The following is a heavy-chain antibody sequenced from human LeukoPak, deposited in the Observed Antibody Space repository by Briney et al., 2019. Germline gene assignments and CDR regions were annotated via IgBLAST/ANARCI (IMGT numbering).Heavy chain of an antibody. CDR1: GGSISSGSYY. Sequence: SETLSLTCTVSGGSISSGSYYWSWIRQPAGKGLEWIGRVYTSGSTNYNPSLKSRVTISVDTSKNQFSLKLSSVTAADTAVYYCAREKGKNIAAAGTIDYWGQGTLVTVSP. CDR2: VYTSGST. D-gene: IGHD6-13*01. V-gene: IGHV4-61*02. CDR3: AREKGKNIAAAGTIDY. J-gene: IGHJ4*02.